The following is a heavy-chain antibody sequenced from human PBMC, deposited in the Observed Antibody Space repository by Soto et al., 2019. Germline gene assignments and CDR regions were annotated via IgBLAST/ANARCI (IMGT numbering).Heavy chain of an antibody. CDR2: IIPMLGKP. V-gene: IGHV1-69*01. J-gene: IGHJ5*02. Sequence: QVQLVQSGAEVRKAGSSVKVSCQASGDTFGSASINWVRQAPGQGLEWMGEIIPMLGKPNYAQFFQDRLTITADESANTAYMELRSLRSEDTAVYFCARLGRGAFDPWGQGTPVTVSS. CDR3: ARLGRGAFDP. CDR1: GDTFGSAS. D-gene: IGHD7-27*01.